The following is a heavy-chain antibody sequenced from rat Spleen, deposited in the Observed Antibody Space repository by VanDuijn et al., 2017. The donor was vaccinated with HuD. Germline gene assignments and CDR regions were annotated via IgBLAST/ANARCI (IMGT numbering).Heavy chain of an antibody. Sequence: LVQSGGGLVQPGRSMKLSCAASGFTFSDYYMTWVRQAPTKGLEWVATITYDGSSTYYRDSVKGRFTISRDNAKSTLYLQMDSLRSEDTATYYCARYNSGYFDYWGQGVMVTVSS. CDR3: ARYNSGYFDY. D-gene: IGHD4-3*01. V-gene: IGHV5-7*01. CDR1: GFTFSDYY. CDR2: ITYDGSST. J-gene: IGHJ2*01.